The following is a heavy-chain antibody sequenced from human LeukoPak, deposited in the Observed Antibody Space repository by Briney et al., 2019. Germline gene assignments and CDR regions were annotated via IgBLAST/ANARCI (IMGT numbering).Heavy chain of an antibody. CDR1: EFTFSSYA. D-gene: IGHD6-19*01. J-gene: IGHJ4*02. Sequence: PGGSLRLSCAASEFTFSSYAMSWIRQAPGKGLEWVSYISSSGSTIYYADSVKGRFTISRDNAKNSLYLQMNSLRAEDTAVYYCAQSSGWYVVDYWGQGTLVTVSS. V-gene: IGHV3-11*04. CDR3: AQSSGWYVVDY. CDR2: ISSSGSTI.